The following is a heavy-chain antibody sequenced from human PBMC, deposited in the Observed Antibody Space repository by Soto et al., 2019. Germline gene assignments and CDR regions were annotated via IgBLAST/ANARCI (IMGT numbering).Heavy chain of an antibody. J-gene: IGHJ6*02. CDR2: IKSKTDGGTT. V-gene: IGHV3-15*01. Sequence: GGSLRLSCAASGFTFSNAWMSWVRQAPGKGLEWVGRIKSKTDGGTTDYAAPVKGRFTISRDDSKNTLYLQMNSLKTEDTAVYYCTTGSSGDGYYYYGMDVWGQGTTVTVSS. CDR1: GFTFSNAW. D-gene: IGHD6-6*01. CDR3: TTGSSGDGYYYYGMDV.